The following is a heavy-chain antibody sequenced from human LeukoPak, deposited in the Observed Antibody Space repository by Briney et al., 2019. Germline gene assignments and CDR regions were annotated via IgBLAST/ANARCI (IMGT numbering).Heavy chain of an antibody. CDR3: ANLRGRGAYACSGSGCYSY. CDR1: GFTFSSYA. CDR2: ISGSGGST. Sequence: QPGGSLRLSCAASGFTFSSYAMSWVRLAPEKGLEWVSAISGSGGSTYYADSVKGRFTISRDNSKNTLYLQMNNLRADDTAVYYCANLRGRGAYACSGSGCYSYWGQGTLVTVSP. J-gene: IGHJ4*02. D-gene: IGHD2-15*01. V-gene: IGHV3-23*01.